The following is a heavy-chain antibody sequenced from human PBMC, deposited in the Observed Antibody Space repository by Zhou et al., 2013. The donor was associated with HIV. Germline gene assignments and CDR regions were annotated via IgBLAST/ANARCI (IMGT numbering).Heavy chain of an antibody. D-gene: IGHD3-22*01. CDR3: ATESRSGYCDY. Sequence: EVQLVQSGAEVKKPGATVRISCKVFGYTFTDHYIHWIKKAPGKGLEWMGLIDPEDGVTVDSERFEARVTLTADKSTDTVYMELSSLRSDDTATYYCATESRSGYCDYWGQGRPGHRLL. CDR2: IDPEDGVT. J-gene: IGHJ4*02. CDR1: GYTFTDHY. V-gene: IGHV1-69-2*01.